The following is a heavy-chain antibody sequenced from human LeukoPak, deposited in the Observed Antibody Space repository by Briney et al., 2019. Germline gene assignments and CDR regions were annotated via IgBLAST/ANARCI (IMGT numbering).Heavy chain of an antibody. J-gene: IGHJ4*02. D-gene: IGHD3-10*01. V-gene: IGHV3-48*03. CDR2: ISSSGSTI. CDR3: ARDRYYGSGIYDY. CDR1: GFSFSSNE. Sequence: GGSLRLSCAASGFSFSSNEMNWVRQAPGKGLEWVSYISSSGSTIYYADSVRGRFTISRDNAKNSLYLQVNSLRAEDTAVYYCARDRYYGSGIYDYWGQGTLVTVSS.